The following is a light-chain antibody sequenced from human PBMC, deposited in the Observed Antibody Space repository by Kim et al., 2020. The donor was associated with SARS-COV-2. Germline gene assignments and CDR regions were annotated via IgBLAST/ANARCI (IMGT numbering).Light chain of an antibody. V-gene: IGKV1-39*01. CDR2: AAS. Sequence: DIQMTQSPSSLSSSLGDRVTITCRASQSTGTYLNWYQKKPGKAPNLLIYAASSLQSGVPPRFSGSGSGTDFTLTISSLQPEDFATYYCQQGYNTPLTFGQGTKLEI. CDR1: QSTGTY. J-gene: IGKJ2*01. CDR3: QQGYNTPLT.